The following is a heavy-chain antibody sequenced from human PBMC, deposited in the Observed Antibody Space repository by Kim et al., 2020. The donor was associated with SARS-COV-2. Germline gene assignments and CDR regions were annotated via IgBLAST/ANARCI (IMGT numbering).Heavy chain of an antibody. CDR1: GDTFSNFP. Sequence: SVKVSCKASGDTFSNFPVTWVRQAPGQGLEWMGGIIPLFGTPKYAQKFQGRVTIDADGSTNTAYMELSSLKSEDTAIYYCATDFYSGYEAAKDSWGQGTLVIVSS. V-gene: IGHV1-69*13. CDR3: ATDFYSGYEAAKDS. D-gene: IGHD5-12*01. J-gene: IGHJ4*02. CDR2: IIPLFGTP.